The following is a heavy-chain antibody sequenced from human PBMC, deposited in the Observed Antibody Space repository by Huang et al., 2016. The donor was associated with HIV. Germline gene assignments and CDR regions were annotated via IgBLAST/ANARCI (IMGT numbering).Heavy chain of an antibody. V-gene: IGHV4-34*02. CDR1: GWSFSGYF. CDR3: AREIMISFGGPFDS. CDR2: INHAGVT. Sequence: QVQLEQWGAGLLKPSETLSLTCAVYGWSFSGYFGNWIRQSPGKGLEWIGQINHAGVTDYNPSLKSRATISVDTSKNQCSLKLTSVTAADTAIYYCAREIMISFGGPFDSWGHGNLVTVSS. D-gene: IGHD3-16*01. J-gene: IGHJ5*01.